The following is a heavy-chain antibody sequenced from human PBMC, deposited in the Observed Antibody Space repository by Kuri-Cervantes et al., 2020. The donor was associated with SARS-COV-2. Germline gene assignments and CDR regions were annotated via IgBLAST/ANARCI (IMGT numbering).Heavy chain of an antibody. D-gene: IGHD3-9*01. CDR2: ISSSSSYI. V-gene: IGHV3-21*01. J-gene: IGHJ4*02. CDR1: GFTFSSYS. Sequence: GGSLRLSCAASGFTFSSYSMNWVRQAPGKGLEWVSSISSSSSYIYYADSVKGRFTISRDNAKNSLYLQMNSLRAEDTAVYYCARIVRYFDQLDYWGQGTLVTVSS. CDR3: ARIVRYFDQLDY.